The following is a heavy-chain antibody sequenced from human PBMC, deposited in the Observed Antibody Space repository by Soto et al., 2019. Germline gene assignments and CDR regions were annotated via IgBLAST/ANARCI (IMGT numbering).Heavy chain of an antibody. Sequence: EVQLLESGGGLGQPGGSLRLSCAASGFTFSSYAMSWVRQAPGKGLEWVSAISASGGSTYYADSVKGRFTISRDNSKNTLYLQMSSLRAEDTAVYYCARVRYSGYDLWYWGQGTLVTVSS. CDR2: ISASGGST. CDR3: ARVRYSGYDLWY. V-gene: IGHV3-23*01. CDR1: GFTFSSYA. J-gene: IGHJ4*02. D-gene: IGHD5-12*01.